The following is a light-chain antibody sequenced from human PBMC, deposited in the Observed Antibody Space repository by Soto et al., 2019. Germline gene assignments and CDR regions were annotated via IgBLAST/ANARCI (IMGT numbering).Light chain of an antibody. J-gene: IGKJ4*01. CDR1: RSVLYSSNNENF. CDR2: WAS. CDR3: QQYDKSPLT. V-gene: IGKV4-1*01. Sequence: DIYMTRTRDDLDVSQGDRAAINCKSRRSVLYSSNNENFLAWYQQKPGQPPKLLIYWASSRGTGVPARFSGSGSGTDFTLTINSLQAEDMARYYCQQYDKSPLTFGGGTKVDI.